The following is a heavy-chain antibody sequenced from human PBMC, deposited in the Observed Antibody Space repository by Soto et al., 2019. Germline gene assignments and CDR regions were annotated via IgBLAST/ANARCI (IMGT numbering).Heavy chain of an antibody. J-gene: IGHJ6*02. CDR3: AKVISGNYYYFYGMDV. V-gene: IGHV3-23*01. D-gene: IGHD1-26*01. CDR1: GFTFSSYV. Sequence: PGGSLRLSCAASGFTFSSYVMSWVRQAPGKGLEWVSVISGSGDRTYYADSVKGRFTISRDNSKNTLYLQMNSLRADDTTVYYCAKVISGNYYYFYGMDVWGQGATVTVSS. CDR2: ISGSGDRT.